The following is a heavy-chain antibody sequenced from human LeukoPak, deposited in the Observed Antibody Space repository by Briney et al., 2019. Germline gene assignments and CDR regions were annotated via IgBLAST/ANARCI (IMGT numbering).Heavy chain of an antibody. CDR3: ASPGDYGSGSYLSAFDI. Sequence: SVKVSCKASGGTFSSYAISWVRQAPGQGLEWMGGIIPIFGTANYAQKFQGRVTITTDESTSTAYMELSSLRSEDTAVYYCASPGDYGSGSYLSAFDIWGQGTMVTVSS. V-gene: IGHV1-69*05. J-gene: IGHJ3*02. CDR2: IIPIFGTA. CDR1: GGTFSSYA. D-gene: IGHD3-10*01.